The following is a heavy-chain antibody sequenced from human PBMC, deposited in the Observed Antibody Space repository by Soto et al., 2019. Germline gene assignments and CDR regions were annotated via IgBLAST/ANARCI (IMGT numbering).Heavy chain of an antibody. D-gene: IGHD2-15*01. V-gene: IGHV1-2*02. CDR2: INPNGGAT. CDR3: AREIGSATATLDYYYFYMDV. Sequence: QVQLVQSGAEVKKPGASVKVSCKTSGDSFSAFYLHWVRQAPGQGLEWLGWINPNGGATKYAQKFRGRVAMPRVTSLRTAYLELSSLRSDDTAIYYCAREIGSATATLDYYYFYMDVWGKGTPVTVSS. J-gene: IGHJ6*03. CDR1: GDSFSAFY.